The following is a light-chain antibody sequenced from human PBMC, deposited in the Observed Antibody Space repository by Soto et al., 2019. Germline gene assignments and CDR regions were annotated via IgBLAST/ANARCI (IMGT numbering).Light chain of an antibody. CDR1: QSISSSY. J-gene: IGKJ1*01. CDR2: GAS. V-gene: IGKV3-20*01. CDR3: QQYNNWPPVT. Sequence: EIVLTQSPGTLSLSPGERATLSCRASQSISSSYLAWYQQKPGQAPRLLIYGASSRATAIPDRFSGSGSGTDFTLTISRLEPEDFAVYYCQQYNNWPPVTFGQGTKVEIK.